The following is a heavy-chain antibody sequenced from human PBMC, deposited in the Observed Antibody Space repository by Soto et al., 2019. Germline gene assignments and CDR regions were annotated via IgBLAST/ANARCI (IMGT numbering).Heavy chain of an antibody. Sequence: QEQLVQSGAEVKKPGSSVKVSCKASGGLFSSYPISWVRHVTGQGLEWRGGIIPVLQTAYYTQRFQGRVTITADESTNTAYMELSSLRSEDTAIYYCARGGSGYTWFNEFWGQRTLVTVSS. V-gene: IGHV1-69*01. CDR2: IIPVLQTA. D-gene: IGHD3-22*01. J-gene: IGHJ4*02. CDR1: GGLFSSYP. CDR3: ARGGSGYTWFNEF.